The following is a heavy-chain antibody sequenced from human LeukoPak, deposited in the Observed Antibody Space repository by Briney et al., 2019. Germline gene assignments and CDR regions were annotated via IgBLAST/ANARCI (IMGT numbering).Heavy chain of an antibody. CDR2: IYSGGST. V-gene: IGHV3-53*04. Sequence: GGSLRLSCAASGFTVSSNYMSWVRQAPGKGLEWVSIIYSGGSTYYADSVKGRFTISRHNCKNTLYLQMNSLRAEDTAVYYCAREVGGSAFDIWGQGTMVTVSS. CDR3: AREVGGSAFDI. CDR1: GFTVSSNY. D-gene: IGHD3-16*01. J-gene: IGHJ3*02.